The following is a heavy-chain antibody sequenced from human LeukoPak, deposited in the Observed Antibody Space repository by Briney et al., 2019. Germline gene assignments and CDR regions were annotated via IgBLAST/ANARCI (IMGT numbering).Heavy chain of an antibody. D-gene: IGHD3-22*01. CDR3: VRDHPYDSSSGDAFDI. CDR1: GYTFTSYY. J-gene: IGHJ3*02. V-gene: IGHV1-46*01. Sequence: ASVKVSCKASGYTFTSYYMHWVRQAPGQGLEWMGIINPSGGSTSYAQKFQGRVTMTRDTSTSTVYMELSSLRSEDTAVYYCVRDHPYDSSSGDAFDIWGQGTMVTVSS. CDR2: INPSGGST.